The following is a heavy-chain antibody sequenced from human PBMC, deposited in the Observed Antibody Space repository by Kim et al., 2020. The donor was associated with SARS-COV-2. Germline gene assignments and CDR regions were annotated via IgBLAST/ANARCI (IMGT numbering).Heavy chain of an antibody. CDR3: ASSYYYDSSGYYYLSALDY. D-gene: IGHD3-22*01. CDR2: IYYSGST. J-gene: IGHJ4*02. Sequence: SETLSLTCTVSGGSISSYYWSWIRQPPGKGLEWIGYIYYSGSTNYNPSLKSRVTISVDTSKNQFSLKLSSVTAADTAVYYCASSYYYDSSGYYYLSALDYWGQGTLVTVSS. CDR1: GGSISSYY. V-gene: IGHV4-59*01.